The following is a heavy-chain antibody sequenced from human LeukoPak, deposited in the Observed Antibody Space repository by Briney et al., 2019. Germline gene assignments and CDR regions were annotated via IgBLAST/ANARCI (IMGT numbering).Heavy chain of an antibody. CDR2: INHSGST. V-gene: IGHV4-34*01. CDR3: ARPSDYYDSSGYYDY. J-gene: IGHJ4*02. D-gene: IGHD3-22*01. CDR1: GGSFSGYY. Sequence: PSETLSITCAVYGGSFSGYYWSWIRQPPGKGLEWIGEINHSGSTNYNPSLKSRVTISVDTSKNQFSLKLSSVTAADTAVYYCARPSDYYDSSGYYDYWGQGTLVTVSS.